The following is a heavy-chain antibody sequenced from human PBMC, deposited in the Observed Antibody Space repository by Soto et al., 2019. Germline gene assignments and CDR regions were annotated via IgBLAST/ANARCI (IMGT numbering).Heavy chain of an antibody. Sequence: GGSLRLSCAASGFTCDDYAMHWVRQAPGKGLEWVSGISWNSGSIGYADSVKGRFTISRDNAKNSLYLQMNSLRAEDTALYYCAKDYSLGSYGYMSWFDPWGQGTLVTVSS. J-gene: IGHJ5*02. CDR2: ISWNSGSI. CDR3: AKDYSLGSYGYMSWFDP. CDR1: GFTCDDYA. V-gene: IGHV3-9*01. D-gene: IGHD5-18*01.